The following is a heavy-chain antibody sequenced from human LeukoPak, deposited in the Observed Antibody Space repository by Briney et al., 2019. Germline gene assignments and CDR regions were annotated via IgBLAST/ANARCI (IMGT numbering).Heavy chain of an antibody. CDR2: ISSSGSTM. CDR3: ARDAPNDFWSGNYPFDY. CDR1: GFTFSDYY. V-gene: IGHV3-11*01. J-gene: IGHJ4*02. Sequence: GGSLRLSCAASGFTFSDYYMSWIRQAPGKGLEWVSYISSSGSTMYYADSAKGRFTISRDNAKNSLYLQMNSLRAEDTAVYYCARDAPNDFWSGNYPFDYWGQGTLVTVSS. D-gene: IGHD3-3*01.